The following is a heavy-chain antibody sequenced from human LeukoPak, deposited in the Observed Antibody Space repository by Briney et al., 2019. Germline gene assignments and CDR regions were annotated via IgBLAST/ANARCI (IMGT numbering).Heavy chain of an antibody. CDR3: ARGRIVGATGDFDY. D-gene: IGHD1-26*01. Sequence: PSETLSLTCTVSGGSISSYYWSWIRQPPGKGLEWIGYIYYSGSTNYNPSLKSRVTISVDTSKNQFSLKLSSVTAADTAVYYCARGRIVGATGDFDYWGQGTLVTVSS. J-gene: IGHJ4*02. CDR2: IYYSGST. V-gene: IGHV4-59*01. CDR1: GGSISSYY.